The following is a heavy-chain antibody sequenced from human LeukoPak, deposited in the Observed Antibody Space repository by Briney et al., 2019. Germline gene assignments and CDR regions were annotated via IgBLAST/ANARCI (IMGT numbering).Heavy chain of an antibody. CDR2: IRGSGDST. J-gene: IGHJ4*02. D-gene: IGHD3/OR15-3a*01. CDR1: GFPFSAYA. V-gene: IGHV3-23*01. CDR3: AKDLSSGTGRGFDY. Sequence: GGSLRLSCAASGFPFSAYAMSWVRQAPGKGLEWVSGIRGSGDSTYYAESVKGRFTIYRDNSKNTLYLQMNSLRAEDTALYYCAKDLSSGTGRGFDYWGQGTLVTVSS.